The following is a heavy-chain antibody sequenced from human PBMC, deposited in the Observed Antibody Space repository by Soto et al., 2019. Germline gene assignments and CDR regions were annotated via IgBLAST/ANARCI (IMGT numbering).Heavy chain of an antibody. J-gene: IGHJ4*02. Sequence: KTGGSLRLSCAASGFTFSNAWMSWVRQAPGKGLEWVGRIKSKTDGGTTDYAAPVKGRFTISRDDSKNTLYLQMNSLKTEDTAVYYCTTDLGIITGTTLFDYWGQGTLVTVSS. D-gene: IGHD1-20*01. CDR3: TTDLGIITGTTLFDY. CDR2: IKSKTDGGTT. CDR1: GFTFSNAW. V-gene: IGHV3-15*01.